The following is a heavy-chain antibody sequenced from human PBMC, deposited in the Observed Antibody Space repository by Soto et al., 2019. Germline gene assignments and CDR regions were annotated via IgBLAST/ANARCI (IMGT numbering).Heavy chain of an antibody. Sequence: AAVKVSCKASGYTFTSYGISWVRQAPGQGLEWMGWISAYNGNTNYAQKLQGRVTMTTDTSTSTAYMELRSLRSDDTAVYYCARYTDIVVVPAAIDFWGQGTLVTVSS. J-gene: IGHJ4*02. D-gene: IGHD2-2*01. CDR2: ISAYNGNT. V-gene: IGHV1-18*01. CDR1: GYTFTSYG. CDR3: ARYTDIVVVPAAIDF.